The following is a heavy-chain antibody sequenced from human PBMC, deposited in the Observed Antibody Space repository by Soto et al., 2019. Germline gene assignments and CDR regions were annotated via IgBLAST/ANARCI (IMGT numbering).Heavy chain of an antibody. J-gene: IGHJ4*02. CDR3: ASDESLGHHLVYHFAN. CDR2: ISASSSNI. D-gene: IGHD2-8*01. Sequence: EVQLVESGGGLVQPGGSLRLSCAATGFSFGRYAMNWVRQPPGKGLEWVAYISASSSNIDYADSVKGRFTVSRDNAQNSLSLQTNSLRDEDTAVYFCASDESLGHHLVYHFANWGQGTLVTVSS. V-gene: IGHV3-48*02. CDR1: GFSFGRYA.